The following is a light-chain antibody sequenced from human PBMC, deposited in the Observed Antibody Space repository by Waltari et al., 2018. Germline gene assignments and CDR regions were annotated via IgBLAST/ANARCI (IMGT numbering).Light chain of an antibody. J-gene: IGLJ3*02. CDR2: YKSYPEK. CDR1: TDINVGDFI. V-gene: IGLV5-37*01. Sequence: QPVLIQPPSSSASPGESARLTCTLPTDINVGDFIIYWSQQKPGSPPRFLLSYKSYPEKAQGSGVPSRFSGSKDASANAGVLLISGLQSEDEADYYCMFWPNNVWVFGGGTRLTVL. CDR3: MFWPNNVWV.